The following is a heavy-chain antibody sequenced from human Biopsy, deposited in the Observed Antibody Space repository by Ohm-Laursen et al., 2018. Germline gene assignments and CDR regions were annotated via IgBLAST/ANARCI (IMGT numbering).Heavy chain of an antibody. Sequence: SLRLSCAASGFTFSDYWMNWVRQAPGRGLVWVSRINGDGTNTNYADSAKGRFTISRDNARNTLYLQMNSLRGEDMAVYYCAREKSGQSGRYFDYWGPGTLVSVSS. V-gene: IGHV3-74*01. J-gene: IGHJ4*02. CDR3: AREKSGQSGRYFDY. CDR2: INGDGTNT. D-gene: IGHD5-12*01. CDR1: GFTFSDYW.